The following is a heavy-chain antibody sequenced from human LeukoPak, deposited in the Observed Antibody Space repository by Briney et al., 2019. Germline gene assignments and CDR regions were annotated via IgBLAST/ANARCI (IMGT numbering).Heavy chain of an antibody. Sequence: SQTLSLTCTVSDGTINSTAHYWSWVRQPPGKGLEWIGYIYYSGSTYYNPSLKSRVTISVDTSKNQFSLKLSSVTAADTAVYYCARADYYDSSGYHDAFDIWGQGTMVTVSS. CDR2: IYYSGST. J-gene: IGHJ3*02. CDR1: DGTINSTAHY. V-gene: IGHV4-30-4*01. CDR3: ARADYYDSSGYHDAFDI. D-gene: IGHD3-22*01.